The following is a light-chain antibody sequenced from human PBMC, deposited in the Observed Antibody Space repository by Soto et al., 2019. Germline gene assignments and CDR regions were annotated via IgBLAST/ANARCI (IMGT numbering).Light chain of an antibody. Sequence: HSVLTQAASVSGSPGQSITISCTGTSSDVGGYNYVSWYQQHPGKAPKLMIYDVSNRPSGVSNRFSGSKSGNTASLTISGLQAEDEADYYCSSYTSSSTLVFGTGTKAPS. CDR1: SSDVGGYNY. CDR2: DVS. J-gene: IGLJ1*01. CDR3: SSYTSSSTLV. V-gene: IGLV2-14*01.